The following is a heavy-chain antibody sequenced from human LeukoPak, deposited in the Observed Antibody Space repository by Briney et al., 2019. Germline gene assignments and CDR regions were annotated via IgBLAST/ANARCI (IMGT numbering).Heavy chain of an antibody. J-gene: IGHJ3*02. D-gene: IGHD3-22*01. V-gene: IGHV3-66*02. CDR1: GFTVSSNY. CDR3: ARLYDSSSYGAFDI. CDR2: LYSGGST. Sequence: GGSLRLSCAASGFTVSSNYMGWVRQAPGKGLEWVSILYSGGSTYYPDSVKGRFTISRDNSQNTLYLQMDSLRAEDTAVYYCARLYDSSSYGAFDIWGQGTTVTVSS.